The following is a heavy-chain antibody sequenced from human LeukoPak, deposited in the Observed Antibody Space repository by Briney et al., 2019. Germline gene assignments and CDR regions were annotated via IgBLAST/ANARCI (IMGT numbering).Heavy chain of an antibody. Sequence: SETLSLTCTVSGGSISSYYWSWIRQPAGKGLEWIGRIYTSGSANCNPSLKSRVTMSVDTSKNQFSLKLSSVTAADTAVYYCARDRYSSGWYVDGFDYWGQGTLVTVSS. CDR2: IYTSGSA. D-gene: IGHD6-19*01. V-gene: IGHV4-4*07. CDR3: ARDRYSSGWYVDGFDY. CDR1: GGSISSYY. J-gene: IGHJ4*02.